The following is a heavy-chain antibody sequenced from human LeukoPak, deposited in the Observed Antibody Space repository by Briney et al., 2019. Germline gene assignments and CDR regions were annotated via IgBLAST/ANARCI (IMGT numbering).Heavy chain of an antibody. J-gene: IGHJ6*03. D-gene: IGHD3-10*01. Sequence: ASVKVSCKASGYTFTSYGISWVRQAPGQGLEWMGWINPNSGGTNYAQKFQGRVTMTRDTSISTAYMELSRLRSDDTAVYYCARDRYYGSGSQNHYYYYYMDVWGKGTTVTISS. V-gene: IGHV1-2*02. CDR2: INPNSGGT. CDR3: ARDRYYGSGSQNHYYYYYMDV. CDR1: GYTFTSYG.